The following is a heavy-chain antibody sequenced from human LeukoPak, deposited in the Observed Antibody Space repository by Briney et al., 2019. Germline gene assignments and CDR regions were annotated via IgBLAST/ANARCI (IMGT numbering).Heavy chain of an antibody. V-gene: IGHV3-53*01. CDR3: ARPIDSMSGRYLDL. J-gene: IGHJ2*01. CDR1: GFTVSNTD. CDR2: IYRRGTT. Sequence: GGSLRLSCAVSGFTVSNTDMSWVRQAPGKGPEWVSIIYRRGTTYYADSVRGRFTISRDNSKNTVYLQMNSLRVEDTAVYYCARPIDSMSGRYLDLWGRGTQVTVSS. D-gene: IGHD1-26*01.